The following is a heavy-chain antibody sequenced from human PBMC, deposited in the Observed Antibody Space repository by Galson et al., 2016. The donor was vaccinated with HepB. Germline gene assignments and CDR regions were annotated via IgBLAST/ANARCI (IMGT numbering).Heavy chain of an antibody. J-gene: IGHJ4*02. Sequence: SLRLSCAVSGLTFSSYNMNWDRQAPGKGLEWVSHISSRTRTTYYADSVKGRFTISRDNAKNSLYLQMNSLRDEDTAVYYCASQWVAVDYWGRGTLVTVSS. CDR1: GLTFSSYN. V-gene: IGHV3-48*02. CDR2: ISSRTRTT. D-gene: IGHD2-15*01. CDR3: ASQWVAVDY.